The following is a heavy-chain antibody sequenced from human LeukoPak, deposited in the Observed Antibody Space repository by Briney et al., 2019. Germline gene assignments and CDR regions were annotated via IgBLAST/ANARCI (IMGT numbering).Heavy chain of an antibody. CDR2: INGVGTST. Sequence: PGGSLRLSCAASGFTFSSYWMHWVRQAPGKGLVWVSRINGVGTSTSYADSVKGRFTISRDNAKNTLFLQMNSLRAEDTAVYYCARVRGYDTSDYDYWGQGTLVTVSS. CDR1: GFTFSSYW. CDR3: ARVRGYDTSDYDY. D-gene: IGHD3-22*01. J-gene: IGHJ4*02. V-gene: IGHV3-74*01.